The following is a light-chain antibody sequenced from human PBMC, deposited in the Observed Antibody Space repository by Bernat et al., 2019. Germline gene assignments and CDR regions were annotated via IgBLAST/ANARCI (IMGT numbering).Light chain of an antibody. V-gene: IGLV2-18*02. J-gene: IGLJ1*01. CDR2: EVS. CDR1: SSDIGSYNR. Sequence: QSALTQPPSVSGSPGQSVTISCTGTSSDIGSYNRVSWYQQPPGTAPKLMIYEVSNRPSGVPDRFSGSKSGNTASLTISGLQAEGEADYYCSSYTSSTTYCFGTGTKVTRL. CDR3: SSYTSSTTYC.